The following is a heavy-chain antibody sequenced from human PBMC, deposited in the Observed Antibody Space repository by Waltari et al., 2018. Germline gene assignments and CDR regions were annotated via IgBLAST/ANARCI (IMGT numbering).Heavy chain of an antibody. CDR1: GYTFTGYY. D-gene: IGHD6-19*01. CDR2: INPNSGGT. J-gene: IGHJ4*02. V-gene: IGHV1-2*02. CDR3: ARSLSSGWLCLYY. Sequence: QVQLVQSGAEVKKPGASVKVSCKASGYTFTGYYMHWVRQATGQGLEWRGWINPNSGGTNYAQKCQGRVTMTRDTSISTAYMELSRLRSDDTAVYYCARSLSSGWLCLYYWGQGTLVTVSS.